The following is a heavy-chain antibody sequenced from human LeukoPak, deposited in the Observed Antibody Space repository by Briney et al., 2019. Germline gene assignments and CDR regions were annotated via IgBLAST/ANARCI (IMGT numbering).Heavy chain of an antibody. CDR2: ISSDSSFT. CDR3: AGSSGQNWFDP. Sequence: GGSLRLSCAASGFTFSDYFMSWIRQAPGKGLEWVSYISSDSSFTNYADSVKGRFTISRDNAKNSLYLQMNSLRVEDTAIYYCAGSSGQNWFDPWGQGTLVTVSS. J-gene: IGHJ5*02. V-gene: IGHV3-11*06. D-gene: IGHD3-22*01. CDR1: GFTFSDYF.